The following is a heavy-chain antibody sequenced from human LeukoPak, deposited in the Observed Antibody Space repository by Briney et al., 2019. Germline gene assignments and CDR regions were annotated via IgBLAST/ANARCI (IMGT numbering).Heavy chain of an antibody. CDR2: SFDGGNS. CDR1: SVSISNTVYY. J-gene: IGHJ6*03. Sequence: SETLSLTCTVSSVSISNTVYYWGWIRQAPGKGLEWIGTSFDGGNSYYNPSPKSRVTMSVDGSKNQFSLTLASVTAADTAVYYCATTSGYRNYYYYYIDVWGKGTTVTVSS. D-gene: IGHD3-22*01. V-gene: IGHV4-39*01. CDR3: ATTSGYRNYYYYYIDV.